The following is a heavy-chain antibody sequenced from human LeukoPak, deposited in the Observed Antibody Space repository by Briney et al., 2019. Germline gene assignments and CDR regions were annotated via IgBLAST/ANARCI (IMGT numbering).Heavy chain of an antibody. CDR3: ARDGPYCSSTSCYSLPDF. D-gene: IGHD2-2*01. V-gene: IGHV3-23*01. J-gene: IGHJ4*02. Sequence: GGSLRLSCSASGFTFSTYAMSWVRQAPGKGLEWVSTISFNGVDTYYADSVKGRFIISRDNSDGTLFLQMHSLRADDMAVYFCARDGPYCSSTSCYSLPDFWGQGTLVTVSS. CDR2: ISFNGVDT. CDR1: GFTFSTYA.